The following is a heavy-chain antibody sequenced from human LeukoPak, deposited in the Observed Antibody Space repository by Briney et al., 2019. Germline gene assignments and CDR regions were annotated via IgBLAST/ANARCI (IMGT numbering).Heavy chain of an antibody. CDR2: IFGGGGSP. CDR3: GKTTVGYSSGQKPAWPVDY. D-gene: IGHD5-18*01. V-gene: IGHV3-23*01. CDR1: GFTFASHA. Sequence: GGSLRLSCEASGFTFASHAMYWVRQAPGKGLEWVAGIFGGGGSPHYADSVKGRFTISRDNPRNTVYLQIDSLRDEDTAVYYCGKTTVGYSSGQKPAWPVDYWGQGTLVTVSS. J-gene: IGHJ4*02.